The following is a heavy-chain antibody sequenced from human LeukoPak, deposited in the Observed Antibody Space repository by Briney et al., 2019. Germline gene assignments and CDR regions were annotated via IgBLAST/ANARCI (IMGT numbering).Heavy chain of an antibody. CDR1: GGSISSYY. V-gene: IGHV4-59*01. J-gene: IGHJ6*03. D-gene: IGHD3-10*01. Sequence: SETPSLTCTVSGGSISSYYWSWIRQPPGKGLEWIGYIYDSGSTNYNPSLKSRVTISVDTSKNQFSLKLSSVTAADTAVYYCARDRYYYGSGSHYYMDVWGKGTTVTISS. CDR3: ARDRYYYGSGSHYYMDV. CDR2: IYDSGST.